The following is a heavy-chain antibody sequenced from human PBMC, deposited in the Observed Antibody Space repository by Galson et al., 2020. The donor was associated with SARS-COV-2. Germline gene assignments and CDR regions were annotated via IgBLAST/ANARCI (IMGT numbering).Heavy chain of an antibody. CDR1: GFNFGSYG. CDR2: IWYDGSNK. CDR3: ARVAIGSYEVDY. J-gene: IGHJ4*02. Sequence: TGGSLRLSCAASGFNFGSYGMNWVRQAPGKGLEWVALIWYDGSNKYYADSVKGRFTISRDNFENTLFLQMNSLRAEDTAVYYCARVAIGSYEVDYWGQGNLVTVSS. D-gene: IGHD1-26*01. V-gene: IGHV3-33*01.